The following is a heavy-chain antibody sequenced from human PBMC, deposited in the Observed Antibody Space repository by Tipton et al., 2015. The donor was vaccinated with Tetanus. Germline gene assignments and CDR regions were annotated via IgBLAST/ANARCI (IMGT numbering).Heavy chain of an antibody. CDR3: ASDRSHFYFGPQIDY. V-gene: IGHV4-31*11. J-gene: IGHJ4*01. CDR1: GDSISSGDYY. Sequence: TLSLTCAVSGDSISSGDYYWTWIRQHPGRGLESIGYIFGSGDTFYNPSLDSRVTISLNTSKNHFSLKLTSVTAADPAVYYCASDRSHFYFGPQIDYWGHGTPVTASS. D-gene: IGHD3/OR15-3a*01. CDR2: IFGSGDT.